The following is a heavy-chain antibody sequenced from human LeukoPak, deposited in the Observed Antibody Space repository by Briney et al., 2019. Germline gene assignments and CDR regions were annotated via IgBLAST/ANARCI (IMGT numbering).Heavy chain of an antibody. V-gene: IGHV4-59*01. J-gene: IGHJ6*03. D-gene: IGHD1-1*01. CDR3: ARVALERLGKDYYYYYMDV. CDR1: GGSISSYY. Sequence: SSETLSLTCTVSGGSISSYYWSWIRQPPGKGLEWIGYIYYSGGTNYNPSLKSRVTISVDTSKNQFSLKLSSVTAADTAVYYCARVALERLGKDYYYYYMDVWGKGTTVTVSS. CDR2: IYYSGGT.